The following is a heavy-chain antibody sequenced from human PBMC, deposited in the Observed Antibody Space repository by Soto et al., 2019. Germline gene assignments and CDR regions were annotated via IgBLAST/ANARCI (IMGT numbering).Heavy chain of an antibody. CDR3: ARDYYDFWSGYARNNWFDP. V-gene: IGHV3-21*01. CDR1: GFTFSSYS. D-gene: IGHD3-3*01. J-gene: IGHJ5*02. CDR2: ISSSSSYI. Sequence: EVQLVESGGGLVKPGGSLRLSCAASGFTFSSYSMNWVRQAPGKGLEWVSSISSSSSYIYYADSVKGRFTISRDNAKNSLYLQMNSLRAEDTAVYYCARDYYDFWSGYARNNWFDPWGQGTLVTFSS.